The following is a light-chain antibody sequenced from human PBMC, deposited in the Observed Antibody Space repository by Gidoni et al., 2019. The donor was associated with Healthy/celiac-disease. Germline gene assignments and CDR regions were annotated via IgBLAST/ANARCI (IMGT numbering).Light chain of an antibody. CDR1: QRISSY. CDR3: QQSYNTPT. Sequence: DIQMTQSPSSLSASVGDRVTITCRASQRISSYLNWYQQKPGKAPKLLIYAASSLQSGVQSRFSGSGSGTDFTLTISSLQPEDFATYYCQQSYNTPTFGGGTKVEIK. V-gene: IGKV1-39*01. J-gene: IGKJ4*01. CDR2: AAS.